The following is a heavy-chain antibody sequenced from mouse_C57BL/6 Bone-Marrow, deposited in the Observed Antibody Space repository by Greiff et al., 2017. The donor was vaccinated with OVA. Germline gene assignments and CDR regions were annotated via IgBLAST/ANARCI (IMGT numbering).Heavy chain of an antibody. CDR1: GYTFTSYG. V-gene: IGHV1-81*01. D-gene: IGHD4-1*01. CDR3: ARGRTGAMDY. J-gene: IGHJ4*01. CDR2: IYPRSGNT. Sequence: VQVVESGAELARPGASVKLSCKASGYTFTSYGISWVKQRTGQGLEWIGEIYPRSGNTYYNEKFKGKATLTADKSSSTAYMELRSLTSEDSAVYFCARGRTGAMDYWGQGTSVTVSS.